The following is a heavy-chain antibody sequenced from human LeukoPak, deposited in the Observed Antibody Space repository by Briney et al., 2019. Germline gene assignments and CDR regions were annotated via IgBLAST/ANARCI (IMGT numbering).Heavy chain of an antibody. CDR2: VSGGGAKR. D-gene: IGHD3-10*02. V-gene: IGHV3-23*01. CDR1: GFIFDNFA. CDR3: AKCSANYYNDAFDV. J-gene: IGHJ3*01. Sequence: GGPLRLSCSASGFIFDNFAMNWVRQAPGKGLEWVSYVSGGGAKRHYSASVKGRFTISRDNSKNTLYLEMNSPRAEDTAMYYCAKCSANYYNDAFDVWGRGAMVTVSS.